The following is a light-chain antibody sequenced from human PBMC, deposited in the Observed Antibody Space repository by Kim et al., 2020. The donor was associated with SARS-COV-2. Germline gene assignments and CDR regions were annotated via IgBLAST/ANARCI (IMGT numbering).Light chain of an antibody. V-gene: IGKV3-20*01. CDR2: GAS. CDR3: QQYGSSPMYT. Sequence: PVERASRSCRASQSVSSSYLAWYQQKPGQAPRLLIYGASSRATGIPDRFSGSGSGTDFTLTISRLEPEEFAVYYCQQYGSSPMYTFGQGTKLEI. J-gene: IGKJ2*01. CDR1: QSVSSSY.